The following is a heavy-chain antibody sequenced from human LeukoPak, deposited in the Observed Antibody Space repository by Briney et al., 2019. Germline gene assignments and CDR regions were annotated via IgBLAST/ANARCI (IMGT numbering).Heavy chain of an antibody. J-gene: IGHJ4*02. CDR1: GFTVSSNY. CDR2: IYSGGST. CDR3: ARAKPKNMVRGLIMRRESRYYFDY. D-gene: IGHD3-10*01. V-gene: IGHV3-53*01. Sequence: GGSLRLSCAASGFTVSSNYMSWVRQAPGKGLEWASVIYSGGSTYYADSVKGRFTISRDNSKSTLYIQMNSLRAEDTAVYYCARAKPKNMVRGLIMRRESRYYFDYWGQGTLVTVSS.